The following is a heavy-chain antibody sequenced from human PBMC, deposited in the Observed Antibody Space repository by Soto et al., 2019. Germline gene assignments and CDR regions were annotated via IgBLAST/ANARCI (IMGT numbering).Heavy chain of an antibody. J-gene: IGHJ4*02. V-gene: IGHV3-23*01. Sequence: PWGSLRLSCAASGFSFSSYDMTWVRQAPGKGLEWVSGIRGSGGSTYYADSVKGRFTISRDNSKNTLHLQMNSLRAEDTAIYYCAKERTVAGFDYWGQGTLVTVSS. CDR2: IRGSGGST. CDR1: GFSFSSYD. D-gene: IGHD6-19*01. CDR3: AKERTVAGFDY.